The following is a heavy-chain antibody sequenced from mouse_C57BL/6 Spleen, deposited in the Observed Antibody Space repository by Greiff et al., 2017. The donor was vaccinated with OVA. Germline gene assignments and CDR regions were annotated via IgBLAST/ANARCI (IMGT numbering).Heavy chain of an antibody. V-gene: IGHV3-6*01. Sequence: EESGPGLVKPSQSLSLTCSVTGYSITSGYYWNWIRQFPGNKLEWMGYISYDGSNNYNPSLKNRISITRDTSKNQFFLKLNSVTTEDTATYYGARANWDGGWFAYWGQGTLVTVSA. CDR1: GYSITSGYY. CDR3: ARANWDGGWFAY. CDR2: ISYDGSN. D-gene: IGHD4-1*02. J-gene: IGHJ3*01.